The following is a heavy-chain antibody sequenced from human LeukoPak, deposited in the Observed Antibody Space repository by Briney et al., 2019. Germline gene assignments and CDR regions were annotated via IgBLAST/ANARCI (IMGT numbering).Heavy chain of an antibody. CDR2: INPSGGST. D-gene: IGHD2-2*01. Sequence: ASVKVSCKASGYTFTSYCMHWVRQAPGQGLEWMGIINPSGGSTSYAQKVQGRVTMTRDTSISTAYMELSRLRSDDTAVYYCARARGVVVPAAIGGYWGQGTLVTVSS. J-gene: IGHJ4*02. CDR3: ARARGVVVPAAIGGY. V-gene: IGHV1-46*01. CDR1: GYTFTSYC.